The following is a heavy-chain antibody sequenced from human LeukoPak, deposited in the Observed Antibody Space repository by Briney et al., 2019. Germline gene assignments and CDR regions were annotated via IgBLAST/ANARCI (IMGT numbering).Heavy chain of an antibody. Sequence: SETLSLTCTVSGDSIISGGYYWSWIRQHPGKGLEWIGYIYYSGKTYYNPSLKSRVTISVDTSKNQFSLQLSSVTAADTAVYYCARGDYDVWSGYYYYFDYWGQGTLVTVSS. J-gene: IGHJ4*02. CDR3: ARGDYDVWSGYYYYFDY. CDR1: GDSIISGGYY. V-gene: IGHV4-31*03. CDR2: IYYSGKT. D-gene: IGHD3-3*01.